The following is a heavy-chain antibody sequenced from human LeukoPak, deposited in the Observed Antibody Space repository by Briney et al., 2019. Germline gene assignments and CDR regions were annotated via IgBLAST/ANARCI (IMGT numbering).Heavy chain of an antibody. CDR3: LRDVIR. D-gene: IGHD2/OR15-2a*01. V-gene: IGHV3-30*03. CDR2: ISKDGTNK. CDR1: GFTFSSYG. Sequence: GGSLRLSCAASGFTFSSYGMHWVRQAPGKGLEWVAMISKDGTNKYYADSVKGRFTISRDNSKNTLYLQMNSLGPEDTAVYYCLRDVIRRGQGTLVTVSS. J-gene: IGHJ4*02.